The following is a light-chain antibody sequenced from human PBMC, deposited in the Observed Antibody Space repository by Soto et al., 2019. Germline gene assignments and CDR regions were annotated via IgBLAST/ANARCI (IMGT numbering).Light chain of an antibody. J-gene: IGLJ1*01. CDR3: QSYDSSLSGYV. CDR1: SSNIGAGYD. CDR2: GNI. V-gene: IGLV1-40*01. Sequence: QSVLTQPPSVSGAPGQRVTISCTGSSSNIGAGYDVHWYQQLPGTAPKLLIYGNINRPSGVPDRFSGSNSGTSASLAITGLQAEDEADYDCQSYDSSLSGYVFGTGTKLTVL.